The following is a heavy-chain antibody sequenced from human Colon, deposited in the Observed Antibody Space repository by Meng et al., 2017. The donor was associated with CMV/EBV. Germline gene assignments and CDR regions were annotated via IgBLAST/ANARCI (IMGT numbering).Heavy chain of an antibody. J-gene: IGHJ4*02. CDR1: FAFSSCG. CDR2: ISYDGSKK. V-gene: IGHV3-30*18. Sequence: FAFSSCGMHWVRQAPGKGLEWVAVISYDGSKKFYADSVKDRFIISRDNSKNTLYLQMNTLRAEDTAVYYCAKDRVTTFGGVIVTFENWGQGTLVTVSS. D-gene: IGHD3-16*02. CDR3: AKDRVTTFGGVIVTFEN.